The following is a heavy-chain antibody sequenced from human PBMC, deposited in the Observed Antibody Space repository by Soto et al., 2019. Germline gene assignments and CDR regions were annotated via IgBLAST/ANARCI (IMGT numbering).Heavy chain of an antibody. CDR1: GGSISSGGYY. CDR2: IYYSGNT. CDR3: AWGSSLCSGYRYRLAV. Sequence: SETLSLTCAVSGGSISSGGYYWSWIRQPPGKGLEWIGSIYYSGNTYYNPSLKSRVTISVDTSKNQFSLKLSSVTAADTAVYFCAWGSSLCSGYRYRLAVSAQGTTVTVSS. V-gene: IGHV4-39*01. J-gene: IGHJ6*02. D-gene: IGHD3-3*01.